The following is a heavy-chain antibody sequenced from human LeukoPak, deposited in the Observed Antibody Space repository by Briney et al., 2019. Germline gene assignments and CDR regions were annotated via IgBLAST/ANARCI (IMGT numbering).Heavy chain of an antibody. V-gene: IGHV4-39*07. Sequence: SETLSLTCTVSGGSISSSSYYWGWIRQPPGKGLEWIGSIYYSGSTYYNPSLKSRVTISVDTSKNQFSLKLSSVTAADTAVYYCATVVVAATAIDYWGQGTLVTVSS. J-gene: IGHJ4*02. CDR2: IYYSGST. D-gene: IGHD2-15*01. CDR3: ATVVVAATAIDY. CDR1: GGSISSSSYY.